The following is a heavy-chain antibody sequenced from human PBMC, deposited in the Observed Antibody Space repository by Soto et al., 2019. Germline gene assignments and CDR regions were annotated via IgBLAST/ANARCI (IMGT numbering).Heavy chain of an antibody. CDR1: GGTFSSYA. Sequence: AVKVSCKASGGTFSSYAISWVRQAPGQGLEWMGGIIPIFGTANYAQKFQGRVTITADESTSTAYMELSSLRSEDTAVYYCARESSVPTYYYDSSGYSLWGQGTLVTVSS. J-gene: IGHJ4*02. D-gene: IGHD3-22*01. CDR2: IIPIFGTA. CDR3: ARESSVPTYYYDSSGYSL. V-gene: IGHV1-69*13.